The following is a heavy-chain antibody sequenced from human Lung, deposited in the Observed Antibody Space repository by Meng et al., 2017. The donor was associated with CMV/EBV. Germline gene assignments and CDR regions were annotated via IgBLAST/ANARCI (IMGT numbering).Heavy chain of an antibody. J-gene: IGHJ4*02. CDR1: GFTVSSNY. V-gene: IGHV3-66*02. Sequence: GGSLRLSCAASGFTVSSNYMSWVRQAPGKGLEWVSVIYSGGSTYYADSVKGRFTIYRDNSKHTLYLQMNSLRAEDTAVNYCARMPKWLGAHFDYWGQGTLVTVSS. D-gene: IGHD6-19*01. CDR2: IYSGGST. CDR3: ARMPKWLGAHFDY.